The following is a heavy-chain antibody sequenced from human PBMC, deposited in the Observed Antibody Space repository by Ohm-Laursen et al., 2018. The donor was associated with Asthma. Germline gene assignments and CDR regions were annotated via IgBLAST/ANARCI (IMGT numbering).Heavy chain of an antibody. Sequence: SLRLSCTASGFTVSSNYMSWVRQAPGKGLEWVSVIYSGGSTYYADSVKGRFTISRDNSKNTLSLQMNSLRVEDTAVYYCARNYYDHWSGSYTPVAYWGQGTLVTVSS. CDR3: ARNYYDHWSGSYTPVAY. D-gene: IGHD3-3*01. V-gene: IGHV3-53*01. CDR1: GFTVSSNY. CDR2: IYSGGST. J-gene: IGHJ4*02.